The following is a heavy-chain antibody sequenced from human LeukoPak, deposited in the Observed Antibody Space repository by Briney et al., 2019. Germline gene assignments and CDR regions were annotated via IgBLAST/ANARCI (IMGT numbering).Heavy chain of an antibody. Sequence: PGGSLRLSCAASGFTVSSNYMSWVRQAPGKGLEWVSVIYSGGSTYYADSVKGRFTISRDNSKNTLYLQMNSLRAEDTAVYYCARIPGLWFVTTWGQGTLVTVSS. J-gene: IGHJ4*02. V-gene: IGHV3-53*01. D-gene: IGHD3-10*01. CDR3: ARIPGLWFVTT. CDR1: GFTVSSNY. CDR2: IYSGGST.